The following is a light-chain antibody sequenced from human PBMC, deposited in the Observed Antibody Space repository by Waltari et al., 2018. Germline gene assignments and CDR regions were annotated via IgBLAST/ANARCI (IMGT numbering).Light chain of an antibody. J-gene: IGLJ3*02. CDR3: QSFDIRLSGGVV. Sequence: SVLTQPPSMSGAPGQRVTISCTGSSSNIRAGHDVPWYQVFPGTAPKLLIYGNNNRPSGVPDRFSGSKSDTSASLAIGGLQAEDEADYYCQSFDIRLSGGVVFGGGTKVTVL. CDR2: GNN. CDR1: SSNIRAGHD. V-gene: IGLV1-40*01.